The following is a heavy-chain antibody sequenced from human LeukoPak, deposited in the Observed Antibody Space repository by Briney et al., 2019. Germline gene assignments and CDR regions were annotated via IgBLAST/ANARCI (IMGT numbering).Heavy chain of an antibody. CDR2: IYYSGST. D-gene: IGHD6-19*01. CDR3: ARGPRGSGWYGDY. Sequence: PSETLSLTCSVSGGSINSYYWSWIRQPPGKGLEWIGYIYYSGSTNYNPSLKSRVTISVDTSKNQFSLKLSSVTAADTAAYYCARGPRGSGWYGDYWGQGTLVTVSS. J-gene: IGHJ4*02. CDR1: GGSINSYY. V-gene: IGHV4-59*01.